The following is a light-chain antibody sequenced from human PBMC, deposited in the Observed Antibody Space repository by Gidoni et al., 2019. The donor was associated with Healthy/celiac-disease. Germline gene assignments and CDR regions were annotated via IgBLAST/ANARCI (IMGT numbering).Light chain of an antibody. CDR2: DAS. CDR3: QQRSNWPLT. CDR1: QSVSSY. Sequence: EIVLPQSPATPSLSPGERTTLSCRASQSVSSYLAWYQQNPGQAPRLLIYDASNRATGIPARFSGSGSGTDFTLTISSLEPEDFAVYYCQQRSNWPLTFXGXTKVEIK. J-gene: IGKJ4*02. V-gene: IGKV3-11*01.